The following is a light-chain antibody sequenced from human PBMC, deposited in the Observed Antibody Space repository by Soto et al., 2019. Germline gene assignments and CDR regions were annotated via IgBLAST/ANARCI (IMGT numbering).Light chain of an antibody. CDR3: SSFAGTHNVV. Sequence: QSVLTQPPSASGSPGQSVTISCTGTSSDVGRYNYVSWYQQHPGKAPKLMIYEVTKRPSGVPDRFSGSKSGNTASLTVSGLQADDEADYFCSSFAGTHNVVFGGGTKLTVL. CDR2: EVT. CDR1: SSDVGRYNY. V-gene: IGLV2-8*01. J-gene: IGLJ2*01.